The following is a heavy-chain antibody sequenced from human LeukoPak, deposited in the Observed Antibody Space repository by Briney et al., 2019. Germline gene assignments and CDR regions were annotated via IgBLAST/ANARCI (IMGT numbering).Heavy chain of an antibody. CDR2: IYDSVST. Sequence: SETLSLPFSVSGGSISSYYWRWIRPPPGKGLAWIGYIYDSVSTHYNPSIQCRVAISVDTSKNQFSLKLSSVTAADTAVYYCACLTTAVAFDIWGQGTMVTVSS. D-gene: IGHD3-22*01. J-gene: IGHJ3*02. V-gene: IGHV4-59*01. CDR3: ACLTTAVAFDI. CDR1: GGSISSYY.